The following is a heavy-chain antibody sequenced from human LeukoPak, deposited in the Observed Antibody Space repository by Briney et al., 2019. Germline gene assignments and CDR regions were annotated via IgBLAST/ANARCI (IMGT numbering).Heavy chain of an antibody. CDR1: GFTFSKYW. CDR3: ARDSDFDY. D-gene: IGHD1-26*01. V-gene: IGHV3-7*01. Sequence: GGSLRLSCAASGFTFSKYWMSWVRQAPGKGLEWVANMNQDGSENYYGDSVKGRFTISRENAKNSLYLQMNSLRAEDTAVYYCARDSDFDYWGQGTLVTVSS. CDR2: MNQDGSEN. J-gene: IGHJ4*02.